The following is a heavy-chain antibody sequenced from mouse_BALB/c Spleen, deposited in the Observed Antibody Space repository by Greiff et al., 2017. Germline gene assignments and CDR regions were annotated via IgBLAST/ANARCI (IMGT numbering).Heavy chain of an antibody. CDR2: ISSGGST. Sequence: EVQLVESGGGLVKPGGSLKLSCAASGFTFSSYAMSWVRQTPEKRLEWVASISSGGSTYYPDSVKGRFTISRDNARNILYLQMSSLRSEDTAMYYCARRYDGFAYWGQGTLVTVSA. V-gene: IGHV5-6-5*01. J-gene: IGHJ3*01. CDR1: GFTFSSYA. D-gene: IGHD2-14*01. CDR3: ARRYDGFAY.